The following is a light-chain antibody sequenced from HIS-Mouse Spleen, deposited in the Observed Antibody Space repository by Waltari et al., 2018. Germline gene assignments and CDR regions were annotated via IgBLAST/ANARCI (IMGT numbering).Light chain of an antibody. J-gene: IGLJ3*02. CDR3: AAWDDSLSGWV. Sequence: QSVLTQPPSASGTPGQRVTISCSGSSSNIGSNYVYRYQQLPGTAPKLLSYRNNHRHSGVPARFSGYKSGASASLASSGLRSEDEADYYCAAWDDSLSGWVFGGGTKLTVL. V-gene: IGLV1-47*01. CDR2: RNN. CDR1: SSNIGSNY.